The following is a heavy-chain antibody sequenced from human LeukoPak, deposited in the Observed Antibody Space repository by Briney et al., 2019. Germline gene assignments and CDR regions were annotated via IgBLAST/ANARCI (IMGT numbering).Heavy chain of an antibody. Sequence: ASVKVSCKASGYTFTGYYMHWVRQAPGQGLEWMGWINPHSGDTNYAQKFQGRVTMTRDTSISTAYMDLGRLRSDDTAVYYCARATGDVSLLEDYWGQGTLVTVSS. J-gene: IGHJ4*02. D-gene: IGHD2-15*01. CDR2: INPHSGDT. CDR3: ARATGDVSLLEDY. V-gene: IGHV1-2*02. CDR1: GYTFTGYY.